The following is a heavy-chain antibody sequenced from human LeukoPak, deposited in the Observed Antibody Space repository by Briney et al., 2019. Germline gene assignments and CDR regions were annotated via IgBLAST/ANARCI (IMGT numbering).Heavy chain of an antibody. V-gene: IGHV1-24*01. CDR1: GYTLTELS. D-gene: IGHD3-10*01. CDR2: FDPEDGET. J-gene: IGHJ4*02. Sequence: GASVKVSCKVSGYTLTELSMHWVRQAPGERLEWMGGFDPEDGETIYAQKFQGRVTMTEDTSTDTAYMELSSLRSEDTAVYYCATDPYYGSGRPFDYWGQGTLVTVSS. CDR3: ATDPYYGSGRPFDY.